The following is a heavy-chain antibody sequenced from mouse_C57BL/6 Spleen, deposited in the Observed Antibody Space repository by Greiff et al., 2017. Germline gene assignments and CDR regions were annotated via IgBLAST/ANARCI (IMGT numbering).Heavy chain of an antibody. Sequence: QVQLQQSGAELVRPGTSVKVSCKASGYAFTNYWIHWVKQRPGQGLEWIGVINPGSGGTNYNEKFKGKATLTADKSSSTAYMQLSSLTSEDSAVXFCARFGDYYWFDYWGQGTLVTVSA. D-gene: IGHD2-13*01. J-gene: IGHJ3*01. CDR2: INPGSGGT. CDR1: GYAFTNYW. CDR3: ARFGDYYWFDY. V-gene: IGHV1-54*01.